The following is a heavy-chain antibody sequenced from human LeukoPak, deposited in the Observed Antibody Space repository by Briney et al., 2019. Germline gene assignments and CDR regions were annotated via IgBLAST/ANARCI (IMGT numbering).Heavy chain of an antibody. Sequence: PSETLSLTCAVYGGSLSGCYWSWIRQPPGKGLEWIGEINHSGSTNYNPSLKSRVTISVDTSKNQFSLKLSSVTAADTAVYYCARGGREQDYYYGTDVWGQGTTVTVS. CDR1: GGSLSGCY. J-gene: IGHJ6*02. V-gene: IGHV4-34*01. CDR2: INHSGST. CDR3: ARGGREQDYYYGTDV. D-gene: IGHD1-26*01.